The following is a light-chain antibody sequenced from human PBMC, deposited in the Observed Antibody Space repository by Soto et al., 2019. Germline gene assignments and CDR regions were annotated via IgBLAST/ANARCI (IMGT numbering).Light chain of an antibody. V-gene: IGKV3-15*01. CDR2: DAS. Sequence: EIAMTQSPVILSVSPGERATLSCRASQNVNSDLAWYQQKPGQAPRILIYDASTRATDIPVRISGSGSGTDFTLTINGLQSEDFAVYYCQQYNKWPPLYTFGQGTKLEIK. J-gene: IGKJ2*01. CDR3: QQYNKWPPLYT. CDR1: QNVNSD.